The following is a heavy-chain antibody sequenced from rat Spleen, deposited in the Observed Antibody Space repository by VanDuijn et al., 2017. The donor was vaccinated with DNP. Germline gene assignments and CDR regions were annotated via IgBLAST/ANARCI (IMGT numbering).Heavy chain of an antibody. CDR2: VNSAGTT. V-gene: IGHV3-3*01. Sequence: EVQFQESGPGLVKSSQSLSLTCSVTGYSISYSNRWNWIRKFPGDKLEWMGYVNSAGTTIYNPPLKSRISITRDTSKNQYFLQVDSVPAEDTATYYCLRSGGVHYGLSLDYWGQGVMVTVSS. CDR3: LRSGGVHYGLSLDY. D-gene: IGHD1-6*01. CDR1: GYSISYSNR. J-gene: IGHJ2*01.